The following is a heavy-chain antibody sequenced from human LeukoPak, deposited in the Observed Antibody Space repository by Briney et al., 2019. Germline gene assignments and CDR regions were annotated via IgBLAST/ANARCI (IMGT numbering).Heavy chain of an antibody. D-gene: IGHD6-19*01. Sequence: PSETLSLTCTVSGGSVSSGSYYWSWIRQPPGKGLEWIGYIYYSGSTTYNPSLKSPVTISVDTSRNQFSLKLSSVTAADTAVYYCARGAGAFDYWGHGTLVTVSS. CDR2: IYYSGST. V-gene: IGHV4-61*01. J-gene: IGHJ4*01. CDR1: GGSVSSGSYY. CDR3: ARGAGAFDY.